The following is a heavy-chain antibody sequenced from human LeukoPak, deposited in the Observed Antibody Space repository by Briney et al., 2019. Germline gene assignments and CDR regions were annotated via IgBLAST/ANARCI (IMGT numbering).Heavy chain of an antibody. D-gene: IGHD3-10*01. J-gene: IGHJ6*03. Sequence: EASVKVSCKASGYTFTSYYMHWVRQAPGQGLEWMGWISAYNGNTNYAQKLQGRVTTTTDTSTSTAYMELRSLRSDDTAVYYCASLRITENMDVWGKGTTVTVSS. CDR3: ASLRITENMDV. CDR1: GYTFTSYY. CDR2: ISAYNGNT. V-gene: IGHV1-18*04.